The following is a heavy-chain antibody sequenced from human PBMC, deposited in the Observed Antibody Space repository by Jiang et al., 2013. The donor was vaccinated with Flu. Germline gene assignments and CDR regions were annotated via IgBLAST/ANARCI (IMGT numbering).Heavy chain of an antibody. CDR3: ARTLMVRGNGDY. CDR2: IIPILGIA. V-gene: IGHV1-69*04. CDR1: GGTFSSYA. J-gene: IGHJ4*02. D-gene: IGHD3-10*01. Sequence: GAEVKKPGSSVKVSCKASGGTFSSYAISWVRQAPGQGLEWMGRIIPILGIANYAQKFQGRVTITADKSTSTAYMELSSLRSEDTAVYYCARTLMVRGNGDYWGQGTLVTVSS.